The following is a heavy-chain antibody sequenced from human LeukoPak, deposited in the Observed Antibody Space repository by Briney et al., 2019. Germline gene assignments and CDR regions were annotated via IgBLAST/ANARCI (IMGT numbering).Heavy chain of an antibody. CDR2: IYYSGST. J-gene: IGHJ6*03. Sequence: SETLSLTCTVSGGSISSYYWSWIRQPPGKGLEWIGYIYYSGSTNYNPSLKSRVTISVDTSKNQFSLKLSSVTAADTAVYYCASFRSLSRVPYYYYMDVWGKGTTVTVSS. D-gene: IGHD2/OR15-2a*01. V-gene: IGHV4-59*01. CDR3: ASFRSLSRVPYYYYMDV. CDR1: GGSISSYY.